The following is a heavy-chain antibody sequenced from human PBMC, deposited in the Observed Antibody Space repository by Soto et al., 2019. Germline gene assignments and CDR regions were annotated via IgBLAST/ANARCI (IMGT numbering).Heavy chain of an antibody. J-gene: IGHJ4*02. CDR3: AKATSYEFWSGYSW. V-gene: IGHV3-74*02. CDR1: GFTFSSYW. Sequence: EVQLVESGGGLVQPGGSLRLSCAASGFTFSSYWMHWVRQVPGKGLAWVSRINRDGSSTSYADSVKGRFTISRDNAKNTLYLQMNSLRAEDTAVYYCAKATSYEFWSGYSWWGQGTLVTVSS. CDR2: INRDGSST. D-gene: IGHD3-3*01.